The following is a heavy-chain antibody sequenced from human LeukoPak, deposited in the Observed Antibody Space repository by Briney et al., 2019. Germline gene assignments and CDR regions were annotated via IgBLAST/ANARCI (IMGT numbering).Heavy chain of an antibody. V-gene: IGHV4-30-4*01. CDR2: IYYSGST. CDR1: GGPISSDDYQ. CDR3: ARSDYYYDSSGYPLFDY. J-gene: IGHJ4*02. Sequence: SETLSLTCTVSGGPISSDDYQWSWIRQPPGKGLEWIGYIYYSGSTSSNPSLKSRVTISVDTSKNRFSLRLSSVTAADTAVYYCARSDYYYDSSGYPLFDYWGQGILVTVSS. D-gene: IGHD3-22*01.